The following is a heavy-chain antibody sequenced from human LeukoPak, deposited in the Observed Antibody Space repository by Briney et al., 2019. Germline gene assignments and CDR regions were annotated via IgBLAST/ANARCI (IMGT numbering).Heavy chain of an antibody. CDR3: ARVDYYYDSSGYYYSN. CDR2: IDWDDDK. D-gene: IGHD3-22*01. CDR1: GFSLSTSGMC. J-gene: IGHJ3*01. V-gene: IGHV2-70*11. Sequence: SGPALVKPTQTLTLTCTFSGFSLSTSGMCVSWIRQPPGKALEWLARIDWDDDKYYSTSLKTRLTISKDTSKNQVVLTMTIMDPVDTATYYCARVDYYYDSSGYYYSNWGQGTMVTVSS.